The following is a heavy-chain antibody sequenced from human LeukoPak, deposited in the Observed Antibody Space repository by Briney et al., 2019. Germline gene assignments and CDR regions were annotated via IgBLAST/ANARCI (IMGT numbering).Heavy chain of an antibody. CDR2: VNHSGRT. V-gene: IGHV4-34*01. CDR3: ARDVTGSASDY. CDR1: AGSFSGYY. D-gene: IGHD1-1*01. Sequence: PSETLSLTCAVYAGSFSGYYWSWLRQSQGKGLEWIGEVNHSGRTNYNPSLKSRVTISVDTSKIQCSLKLSSVTAADTSVYYCARDVTGSASDYWGQGTLVTVSS. J-gene: IGHJ4*02.